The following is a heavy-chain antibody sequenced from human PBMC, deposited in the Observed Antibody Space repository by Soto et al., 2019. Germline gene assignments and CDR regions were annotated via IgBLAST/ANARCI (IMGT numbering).Heavy chain of an antibody. CDR3: ARENGHPGHNYAMDV. CDR1: GFSFSASY. CDR2: ISFNGDVT. Sequence: PGGSLRLSCAASGFSFSASYMSWIRQAPGKGLERASYISFNGDVTRYSDSVEGRFTVSRDNAKKSLYLQMNSLRVEDTAVYYCARENGHPGHNYAMDVWGQGTTVTVSS. D-gene: IGHD2-8*01. J-gene: IGHJ6*02. V-gene: IGHV3-11*01.